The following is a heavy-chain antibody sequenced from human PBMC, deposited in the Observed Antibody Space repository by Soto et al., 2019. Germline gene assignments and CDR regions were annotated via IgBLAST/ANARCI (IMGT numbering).Heavy chain of an antibody. J-gene: IGHJ5*02. D-gene: IGHD3-3*01. CDR2: ISYDGSNK. Sequence: QVQLVESGGGVVQPGRSLRLSCAASGFTFSSYAMHWVRQAPGKGLEGVAVISYDGSNKYYADSVKGRFTISRDKSKNTLYLEMYSLRAEDTAVYYCARDRGPSYYAFWSGTTKYSWFDPWGQGTLVTVSS. V-gene: IGHV3-30-3*01. CDR1: GFTFSSYA. CDR3: ARDRGPSYYAFWSGTTKYSWFDP.